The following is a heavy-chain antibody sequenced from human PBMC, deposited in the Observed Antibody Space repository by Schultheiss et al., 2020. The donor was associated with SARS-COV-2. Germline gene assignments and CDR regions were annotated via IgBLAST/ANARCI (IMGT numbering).Heavy chain of an antibody. D-gene: IGHD4-17*01. CDR2: ILSDGSNE. CDR3: ATGDYDDGALDY. J-gene: IGHJ4*02. Sequence: GESLKISCAASGFTFSSYGMHWVRQAPGKGLEWVAAILSDGSNEYYVDSVKGRFTISRDNSKKTLYLQMNSLRVEDTAVYYCATGDYDDGALDYWGQGTLVTVSS. V-gene: IGHV3-30*12. CDR1: GFTFSSYG.